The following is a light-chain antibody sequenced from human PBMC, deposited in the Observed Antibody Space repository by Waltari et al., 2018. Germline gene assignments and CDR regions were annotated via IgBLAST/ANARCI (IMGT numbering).Light chain of an antibody. Sequence: QSVLTQPPLASGTPGQRVTISCSGTSSNIGINTVTWYQQLPGTAPKLLIYANYHRPSGVPDRFSASKSDTSASLAISGLQSEDEADYFCATWDDSLNGRVFGGGTKLAVL. CDR1: SSNIGINT. J-gene: IGLJ3*02. CDR3: ATWDDSLNGRV. V-gene: IGLV1-44*01. CDR2: ANY.